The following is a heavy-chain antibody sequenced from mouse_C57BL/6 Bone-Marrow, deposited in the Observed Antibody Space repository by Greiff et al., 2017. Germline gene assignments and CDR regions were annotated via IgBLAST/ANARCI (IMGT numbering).Heavy chain of an antibody. J-gene: IGHJ3*01. Sequence: VQLQQSGAELMKPGASVKLSCKATGYTFTGYWIEWVKQSPGHGLEWIGEILPGSGSTNYNEKFKGKDTFTADTSSNTAYMQLSSLTTEDSDIYDSAKGDYYGGSPFAYWGQGTLVTVSA. CDR2: ILPGSGST. V-gene: IGHV1-9*01. D-gene: IGHD1-1*01. CDR1: GYTFTGYW. CDR3: AKGDYYGGSPFAY.